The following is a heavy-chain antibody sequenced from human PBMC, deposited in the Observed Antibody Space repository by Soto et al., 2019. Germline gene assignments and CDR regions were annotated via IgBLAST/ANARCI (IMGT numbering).Heavy chain of an antibody. Sequence: QVQLVQSGAEEKKPGASVKVSCKASGYTYTSYAMNGVRQAPGQRLEWMGWINAGNGNTKYSQKFQGRVTITRDTSASTAYMELSSLRFEDTAVYYCARAWVVVTAPDYWGQGTLVTVSS. V-gene: IGHV1-3*05. CDR1: GYTYTSYA. D-gene: IGHD2-21*02. CDR3: ARAWVVVTAPDY. J-gene: IGHJ4*02. CDR2: INAGNGNT.